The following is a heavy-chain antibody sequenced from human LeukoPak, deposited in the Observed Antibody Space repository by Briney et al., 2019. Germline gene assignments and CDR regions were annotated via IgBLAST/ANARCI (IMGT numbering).Heavy chain of an antibody. CDR3: GRHAIWSDAFDI. J-gene: IGHJ3*02. D-gene: IGHD3-10*01. V-gene: IGHV4-39*01. CDR1: GDSISMTSYY. Sequence: SETLSLTCTVSGDSISMTSYYGGWIRQPPGKGLEWIGSMYYSGSNYYNPSLKSRLTISVDTSKNQFSLKMSSVTAADTAVYYCGRHAIWSDAFDIWGQGTMVFVSS. CDR2: MYYSGSN.